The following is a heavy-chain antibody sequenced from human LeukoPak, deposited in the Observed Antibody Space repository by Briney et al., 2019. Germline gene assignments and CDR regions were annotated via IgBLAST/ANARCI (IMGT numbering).Heavy chain of an antibody. D-gene: IGHD3-22*01. CDR2: MNPNSGNT. CDR1: GYTFTSYY. V-gene: IGHV1-8*02. J-gene: IGHJ4*02. Sequence: AASVTVSCTASGYTFTSYYMHWVRQAPGQGLEWMGWMNPNSGNTGYAQKFQGRVTMTRNTSISTAYMELSSLRSEDTAVYYCARASSDSYDSSGFDYWGQGTLVTVSS. CDR3: ARASSDSYDSSGFDY.